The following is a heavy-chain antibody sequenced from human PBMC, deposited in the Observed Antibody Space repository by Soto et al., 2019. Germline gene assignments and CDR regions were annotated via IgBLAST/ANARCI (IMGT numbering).Heavy chain of an antibody. CDR3: ARLSSGWLDY. D-gene: IGHD6-19*01. CDR1: GGSISSGGYY. Sequence: PSETLSLTCTVSGGSISSGGYYWSWIRQHPGKGLEWIGYIYYSGSTYYNPSLKSRVTISVDTSKNQFSLKLSSVTAAGTAVYYCARLSSGWLDYWGQGTLVTVSS. V-gene: IGHV4-31*03. CDR2: IYYSGST. J-gene: IGHJ4*02.